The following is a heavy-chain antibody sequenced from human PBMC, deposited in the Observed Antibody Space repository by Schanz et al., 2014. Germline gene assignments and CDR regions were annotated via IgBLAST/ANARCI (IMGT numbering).Heavy chain of an antibody. J-gene: IGHJ6*02. CDR2: INPSGGST. CDR3: ARDLTVDTGCVVHYYYYGMDV. V-gene: IGHV1-46*02. Sequence: QVQVIQSGPEVKKPGASVKVSCKASGYTFNNYTYVMIWVRQAPGQGLEWMGMINPSGGSTTYAQKFQGRVTMTSDTSTSTVYMKFSSLRSEDTAVYFCARDLTVDTGCVVHYYYYGMDVWGQGTTVTVSS. CDR1: GYTFNNYT. D-gene: IGHD5-12*01.